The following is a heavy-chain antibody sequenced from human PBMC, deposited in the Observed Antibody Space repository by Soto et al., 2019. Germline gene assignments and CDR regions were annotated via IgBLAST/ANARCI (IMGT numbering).Heavy chain of an antibody. V-gene: IGHV4-59*08. Sequence: SETLSLTCTVSGGFISSYYWSWIRQPPGKGLEWIGYIYYSGSTNYNPSLKSRVTISVDTSKNQFSLKLSSVTAADTAVYYCARLHLRYFDWSQYYFDYWGQGTLVTVSS. D-gene: IGHD3-9*01. CDR3: ARLHLRYFDWSQYYFDY. J-gene: IGHJ4*02. CDR1: GGFISSYY. CDR2: IYYSGST.